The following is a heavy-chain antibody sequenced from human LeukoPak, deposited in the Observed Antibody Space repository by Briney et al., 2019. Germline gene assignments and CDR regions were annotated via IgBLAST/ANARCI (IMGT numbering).Heavy chain of an antibody. V-gene: IGHV3-21*01. CDR2: ISSSSSYK. J-gene: IGHJ6*04. Sequence: GGSLRLSCAASGFTFSSYSMNWVRQAPGKGLEWFSSISSSSSYKYYADSVKGRFTISRDNAKNSLYLQMNSLRAEDTAVYYCARVAPLDVWGKGTTVTVSS. CDR3: ARVAPLDV. CDR1: GFTFSSYS.